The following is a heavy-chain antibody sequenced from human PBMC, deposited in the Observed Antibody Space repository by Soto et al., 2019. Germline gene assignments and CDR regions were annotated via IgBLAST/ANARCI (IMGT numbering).Heavy chain of an antibody. D-gene: IGHD3-10*01. V-gene: IGHV3-66*03. CDR2: IESGGSI. J-gene: IGHJ6*02. Sequence: EVQLVESGGGLIQPGGSLRLSCAASGVTVNTNYMSWVRQSPGKGLEWVSLIESGGSIYYADSVKGRFTISRDNSKNMLYLEITSLRSEDTARYYCAKKDITLVREVVISAPVYPYDHHGLDFWGRGTTVTVS. CDR3: AKKDITLVREVVISAPVYPYDHHGLDF. CDR1: GVTVNTNY.